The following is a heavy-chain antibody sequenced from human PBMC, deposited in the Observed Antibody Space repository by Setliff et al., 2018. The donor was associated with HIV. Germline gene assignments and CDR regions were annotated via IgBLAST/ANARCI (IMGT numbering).Heavy chain of an antibody. V-gene: IGHV4-30-4*08. D-gene: IGHD6-25*01. Sequence: SETLSLTCTVSGDSISSDDHYWSWIRQTPGKGLEWIGYIFNTGSTYYKSSLESRLTMSIDTSRNQFSLKLRSVTAADTAVFYCARMSVSAAVYFDSWGQGTLVTVSS. CDR3: ARMSVSAAVYFDS. J-gene: IGHJ4*02. CDR1: GDSISSDDHY. CDR2: IFNTGST.